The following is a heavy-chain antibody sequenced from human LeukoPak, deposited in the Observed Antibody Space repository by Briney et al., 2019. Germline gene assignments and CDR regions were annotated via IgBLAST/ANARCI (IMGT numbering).Heavy chain of an antibody. CDR2: ISYDGSNK. Sequence: GGSLRLSCAASGFTFSSYAMHWVRQAPGKGLEWVAVISYDGSNKYYADSVKGRFTISRDNSKNTLYLQMNSLRAEDTAVYYCARAMNQLAYFDYWGQGTLVTVSS. CDR1: GFTFSSYA. D-gene: IGHD1-1*01. V-gene: IGHV3-30-3*01. J-gene: IGHJ4*02. CDR3: ARAMNQLAYFDY.